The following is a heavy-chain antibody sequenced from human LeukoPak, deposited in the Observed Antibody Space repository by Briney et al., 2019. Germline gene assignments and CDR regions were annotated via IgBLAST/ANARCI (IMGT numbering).Heavy chain of an antibody. V-gene: IGHV4-34*01. J-gene: IGHJ5*02. CDR1: GGSFSGYY. Sequence: PSETLSLTCAVYGGSFSGYYWSWIRQSPGKGLEWIGEINHSGSTNYNPSLKSRVTISVDTSKNQFSLKLSSVTAADTAVYYCARGVVPAARNWFDPWGQGTLVTVFS. CDR3: ARGVVPAARNWFDP. CDR2: INHSGST. D-gene: IGHD2-2*01.